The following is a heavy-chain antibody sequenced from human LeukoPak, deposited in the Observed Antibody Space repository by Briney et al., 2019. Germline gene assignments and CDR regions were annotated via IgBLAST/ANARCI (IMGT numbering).Heavy chain of an antibody. CDR2: ISAHNGDT. V-gene: IGHV1-18*01. Sequence: GASVKVSCKASGGTCSSYAISWVRQAPGQGLEWMGWISAHNGDTNYAQKVQGRVTMTTDTSTSTAYMEVRSLRSDDTAVYYCARDPTTYCSSTSCYGGHNWFDPWGQGTLVTVSS. CDR3: ARDPTTYCSSTSCYGGHNWFDP. J-gene: IGHJ5*02. D-gene: IGHD2-2*01. CDR1: GGTCSSYA.